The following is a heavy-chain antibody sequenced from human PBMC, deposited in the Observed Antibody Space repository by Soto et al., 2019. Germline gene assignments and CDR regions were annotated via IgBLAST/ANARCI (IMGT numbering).Heavy chain of an antibody. Sequence: QVQLLQSGAEVRKPGSSVKVSCKASGGSFSSYAITWVRQAPGQGLEWMGRIIPIFATANYAQKFQGRVTITADESTSTAYMELSSLRSEDTAVYYCAREALRYFEWSHATGYYFAYWGQGTLVSVSS. J-gene: IGHJ4*02. CDR3: AREALRYFEWSHATGYYFAY. D-gene: IGHD3-9*01. V-gene: IGHV1-69*01. CDR2: IIPIFATA. CDR1: GGSFSSYA.